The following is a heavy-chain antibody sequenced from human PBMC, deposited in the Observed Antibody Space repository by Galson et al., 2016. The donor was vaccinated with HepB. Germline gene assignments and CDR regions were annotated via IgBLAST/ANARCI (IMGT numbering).Heavy chain of an antibody. CDR1: GFSLFTHGVG. V-gene: IGHV2-5*02. CDR2: IFWDDTK. D-gene: IGHD2-21*01. Sequence: PALVKPTQTLTLTCSFSGFSLFTHGVGVGWIRQPPGKALEWLSLIFWDDTKRYSPSLKRRLTVTKGTSEDQVVLTLTNTDPADTATYFCAHATYCGGDCYPTYDFDYWGQGTLVTVSS. J-gene: IGHJ4*02. CDR3: AHATYCGGDCYPTYDFDY.